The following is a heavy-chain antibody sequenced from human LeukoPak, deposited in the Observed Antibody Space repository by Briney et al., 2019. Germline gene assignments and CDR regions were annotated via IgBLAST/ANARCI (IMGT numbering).Heavy chain of an antibody. V-gene: IGHV1-2*02. Sequence: ASVKVSCKASGYTFTGYYMHWVRQAPGQGLEWMGWINPNSGGTNYAQKFQGRVTMTRDTSISTAYMELSRLRSDDTAVYSCARVTRDIVVVPADLEQYHPFDPWGQGPLVPASS. CDR3: ARVTRDIVVVPADLEQYHPFDP. J-gene: IGHJ5*02. D-gene: IGHD2-2*01. CDR2: INPNSGGT. CDR1: GYTFTGYY.